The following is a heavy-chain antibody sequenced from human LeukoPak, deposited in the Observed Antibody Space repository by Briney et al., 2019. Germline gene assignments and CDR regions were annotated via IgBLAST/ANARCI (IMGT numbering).Heavy chain of an antibody. D-gene: IGHD1-26*01. Sequence: SETLSLTCTVSGDSVSSGSYYWSWIRQPPGKGLEWIGEINHSGSTNYNPSLKSRVTISVDTSKNQFSLKLSSVTAADTAVYYCARGGGSYDYWGQGTLVTVSS. CDR1: GDSVSSGSYY. J-gene: IGHJ4*02. CDR3: ARGGGSYDY. CDR2: INHSGST. V-gene: IGHV4-39*07.